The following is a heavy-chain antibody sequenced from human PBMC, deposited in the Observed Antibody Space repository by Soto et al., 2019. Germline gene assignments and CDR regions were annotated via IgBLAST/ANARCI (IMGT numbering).Heavy chain of an antibody. CDR3: ARETYCSSGSCYVADY. J-gene: IGHJ4*02. Sequence: PSETLSLTCTVSGGSITGKYWSWIRQPAGKGLEWIGRIYSSGSTNYNTSLKSRVTTSEDTSKNQFSLRLNYVTAADTAMYYCARETYCSSGSCYVADYWGQGTLVTVSS. V-gene: IGHV4-4*07. CDR2: IYSSGST. CDR1: GGSITGKY. D-gene: IGHD2-2*01.